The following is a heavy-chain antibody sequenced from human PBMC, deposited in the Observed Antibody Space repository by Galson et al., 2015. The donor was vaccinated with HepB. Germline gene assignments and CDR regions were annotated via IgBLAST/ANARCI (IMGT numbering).Heavy chain of an antibody. J-gene: IGHJ5*02. CDR2: IYYSGST. Sequence: ETLSLTCTVSGGPISSYYWSWIRQPPGKGLEWIGYIYYSGSTNYNPSLKSRVTISVDTSKNQFSLKLSSVTAADTAVYYCAREGSEWELLGWFDPWGQGTLVTVSS. CDR1: GGPISSYY. D-gene: IGHD1-26*01. CDR3: AREGSEWELLGWFDP. V-gene: IGHV4-59*01.